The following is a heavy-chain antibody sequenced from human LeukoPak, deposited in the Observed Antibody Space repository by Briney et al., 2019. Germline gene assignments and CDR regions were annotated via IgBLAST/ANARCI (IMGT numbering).Heavy chain of an antibody. CDR1: GFTFSSYS. Sequence: GGSLRLSCAASGFTFSSYSMNWVRQAPGKGLEWVSSISSSSSYIYYADSVKGRFTISSDNAKNSLYLQMNSLRAEDTAVYYCARSLLSLGYCSGGSCPLDYWGQGTLVTVSS. CDR3: ARSLLSLGYCSGGSCPLDY. CDR2: ISSSSSYI. V-gene: IGHV3-21*01. D-gene: IGHD2-15*01. J-gene: IGHJ4*02.